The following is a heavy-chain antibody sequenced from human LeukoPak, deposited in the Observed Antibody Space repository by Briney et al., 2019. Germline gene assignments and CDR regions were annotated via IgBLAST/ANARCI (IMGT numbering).Heavy chain of an antibody. V-gene: IGHV1-8*03. CDR1: GYTVTSYD. CDR3: ARGSFYYYYMDV. D-gene: IGHD3-16*02. Sequence: GASVKVSCKASGYTVTSYDINWVRQATGQGLEWMGRMNPNSGNTGYAQKFQGRVTITRNTSISTAYMELSSLRSEDTAVYYCARGSFYYYYMDVWGKGTTVTVSS. J-gene: IGHJ6*03. CDR2: MNPNSGNT.